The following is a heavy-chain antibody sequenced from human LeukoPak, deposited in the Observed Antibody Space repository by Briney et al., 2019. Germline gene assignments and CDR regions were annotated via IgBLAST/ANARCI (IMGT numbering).Heavy chain of an antibody. CDR1: GYSFTGYW. CDR2: IYPGDSDT. J-gene: IGHJ3*02. Sequence: KPGESLKISCKGSGYSFTGYWIGWVRQMPGKGLEWMGIIYPGDSDTRYSPSFQGQVTISADKSISTAYLQWSSLKASDTAMYYCARRYCSSTSCYGNAFDIWGQGTMVTVSS. D-gene: IGHD2-2*01. V-gene: IGHV5-51*03. CDR3: ARRYCSSTSCYGNAFDI.